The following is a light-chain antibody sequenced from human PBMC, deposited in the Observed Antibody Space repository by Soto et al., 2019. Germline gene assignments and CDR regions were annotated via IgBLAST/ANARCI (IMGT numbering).Light chain of an antibody. CDR1: SSDVGGFDY. CDR3: SSFTSASTYV. Sequence: QSALTQPASVSGSPRQSITISCTGTSSDVGGFDYVSWYQHLPGKAPKLIIFEVTNRPSGVSHRFSGSKSGYTASLTISGLQAEDEADYYCSSFTSASTYVFGTGTKLTVL. CDR2: EVT. V-gene: IGLV2-14*01. J-gene: IGLJ1*01.